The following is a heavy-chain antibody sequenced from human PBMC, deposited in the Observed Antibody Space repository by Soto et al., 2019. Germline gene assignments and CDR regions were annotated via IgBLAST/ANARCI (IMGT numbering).Heavy chain of an antibody. CDR1: GFSLSTSGVG. V-gene: IGHV2-5*02. CDR2: IYWDDDK. Sequence: QITLKESGPTLAKPTQTLTLTCTFSGFSLSTSGVGVGWVRQPPGKALEWLALIYWDDDKRYSPSLKSRLTIHTDTYKNQVVHTMTTMEPVDTATYYCAHVYGGYDTFYYWGQGTLVTVSS. D-gene: IGHD5-12*01. J-gene: IGHJ4*02. CDR3: AHVYGGYDTFYY.